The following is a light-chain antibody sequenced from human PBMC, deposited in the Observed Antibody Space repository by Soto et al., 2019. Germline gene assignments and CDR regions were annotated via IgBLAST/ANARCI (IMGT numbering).Light chain of an antibody. CDR3: SADTASSTLYV. V-gene: IGLV2-14*01. J-gene: IGLJ1*01. Sequence: QSVLTQPASVSGSPGQSITISCTGTSSDVGGYNYVSWYQQHPGKAPKLIIYEISNRPSGVSNRFSGSKSGNAASLTISGLQPEDEADYYCSADTASSTLYVFGSGTKVTVL. CDR1: SSDVGGYNY. CDR2: EIS.